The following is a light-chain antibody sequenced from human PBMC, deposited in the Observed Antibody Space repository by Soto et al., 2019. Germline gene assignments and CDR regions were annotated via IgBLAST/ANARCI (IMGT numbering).Light chain of an antibody. CDR3: QQYGSSLIT. J-gene: IGKJ5*01. V-gene: IGKV3-20*01. Sequence: EIVFTQSPATLSLSPVERATLSCRASQSVSSSYLAWYPQKPGQAPRLLIYGASSRATGIPDRFSGSGSGTDFTLTISRLEPEDFAVYYCQQYGSSLITFGQGTRLEIK. CDR1: QSVSSSY. CDR2: GAS.